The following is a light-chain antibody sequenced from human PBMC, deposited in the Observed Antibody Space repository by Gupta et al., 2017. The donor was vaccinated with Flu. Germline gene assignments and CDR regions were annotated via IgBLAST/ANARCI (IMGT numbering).Light chain of an antibody. CDR3: QQQNCILYT. Sequence: PSSGSAAVGDSVTINCGASQDIYSWLAGCQQKQAKHPQHLILAADRMEGGVPSGGCGGGAGTEDSTPTSSRQQEDAATDYCQQQNCILYTFGQGTKVEIK. CDR1: QDIYSW. J-gene: IGKJ2*01. V-gene: IGKV1-12*01. CDR2: AAD.